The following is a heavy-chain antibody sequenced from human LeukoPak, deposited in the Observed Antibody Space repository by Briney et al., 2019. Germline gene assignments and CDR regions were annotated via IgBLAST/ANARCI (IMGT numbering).Heavy chain of an antibody. Sequence: SETLSPTCTVSGGSISSYYWSWIRQPAGKGLEWIGRIYTSGSTNYNPSLKSRVTMSVDTSKNQFSLKLSSVTAADTAVYYCASDESYCGGDCGNWFDPWGQGTLVTVSS. CDR1: GGSISSYY. CDR3: ASDESYCGGDCGNWFDP. CDR2: IYTSGST. D-gene: IGHD2-21*02. V-gene: IGHV4-4*07. J-gene: IGHJ5*02.